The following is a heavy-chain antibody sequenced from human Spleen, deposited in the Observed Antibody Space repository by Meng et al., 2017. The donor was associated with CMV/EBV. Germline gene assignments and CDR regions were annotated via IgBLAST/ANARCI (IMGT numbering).Heavy chain of an antibody. V-gene: IGHV3-21*01. D-gene: IGHD2-2*01. CDR2: ISSGSDYI. CDR1: GFTFSSYS. J-gene: IGHJ6*02. Sequence: GESLKISCAASGFTFSSYSMNWVRQAPGKGLEWVSSISSGSDYIYYADSLKGRFTISRDNAKKSLYLQMNSLRAEDTAAYYCVRSRGFSSTGGYYRGLGVWGQGTTVTVSS. CDR3: VRSRGFSSTGGYYRGLGV.